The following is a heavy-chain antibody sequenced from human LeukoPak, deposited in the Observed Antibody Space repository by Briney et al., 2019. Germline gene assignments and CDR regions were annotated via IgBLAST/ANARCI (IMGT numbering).Heavy chain of an antibody. CDR3: ARGSGYSYGFPDY. V-gene: IGHV3-53*01. CDR2: IYSGDIT. Sequence: GGSLRLSCAASGFTFSDYYMSWIRQAPGKGLEWVSVIYSGDITYYTDSVKGRFTISRDNSKNTLYLQMNGLRAEDTAVYYCARGSGYSYGFPDYWGQGTLVTVSS. CDR1: GFTFSDYY. D-gene: IGHD5-18*01. J-gene: IGHJ4*02.